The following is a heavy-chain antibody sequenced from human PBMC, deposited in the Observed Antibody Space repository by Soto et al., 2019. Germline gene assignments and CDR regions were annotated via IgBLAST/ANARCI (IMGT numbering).Heavy chain of an antibody. CDR2: IIPILGIA. V-gene: IGHV1-69*08. CDR1: GGTFSSYT. Sequence: QVQLVQSGAEVKKPGSSVKVSCKASGGTFSSYTISWVRQAPGQGLEWMGRIIPILGIANYAQKFQGRVTITADKSTSTAYMELSSLRSEDTAVYYWARETKTTYYDFWSGYYIDYWGQGTLVTVSS. CDR3: ARETKTTYYDFWSGYYIDY. D-gene: IGHD3-3*01. J-gene: IGHJ4*02.